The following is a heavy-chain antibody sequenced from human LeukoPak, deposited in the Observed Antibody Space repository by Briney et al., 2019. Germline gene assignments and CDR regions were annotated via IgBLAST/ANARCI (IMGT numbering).Heavy chain of an antibody. Sequence: GGSLRLSCAASGFTFSSYAMHWVRQAPSKGLEWVAVISYDGSNKYYADSVKGRFTISRDNSKNTLYLQMNSLRAEDTAVYYCAGSGPDYGMDVWGQGTTVTVSS. D-gene: IGHD3-10*01. CDR2: ISYDGSNK. V-gene: IGHV3-30-3*01. CDR3: AGSGPDYGMDV. CDR1: GFTFSSYA. J-gene: IGHJ6*02.